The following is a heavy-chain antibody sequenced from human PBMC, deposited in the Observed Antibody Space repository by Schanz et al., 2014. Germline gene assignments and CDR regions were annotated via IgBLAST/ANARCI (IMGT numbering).Heavy chain of an antibody. CDR2: MSYNGNT. V-gene: IGHV1-18*01. D-gene: IGHD2-2*01. CDR3: ARDVPINDY. CDR1: GYPFSNYG. Sequence: QVQMVQSGAEVKKPGASVKVSCKASGYPFSNYGISWLRQAPGQGFEWMAWMSYNGNTKYAQSLQGRVTETRDTSTSTSYMELRSLTSDDTAVYYCARDVPINDYWGQGTPVTVSS. J-gene: IGHJ4*02.